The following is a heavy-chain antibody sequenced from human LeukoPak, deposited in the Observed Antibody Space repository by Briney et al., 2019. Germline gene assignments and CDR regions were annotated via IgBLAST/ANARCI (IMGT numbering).Heavy chain of an antibody. Sequence: SETLSLTCTVSGGSISSYYWSWIRQPPGKGLEWIGYIYYSGSTNYNPSLKSRVTISVGTSKNQFSLKLSSVTAADTAVYYCARHDGIAVAGLDYWGQGTLVTVSS. CDR3: ARHDGIAVAGLDY. D-gene: IGHD6-19*01. J-gene: IGHJ4*02. CDR1: GGSISSYY. CDR2: IYYSGST. V-gene: IGHV4-59*08.